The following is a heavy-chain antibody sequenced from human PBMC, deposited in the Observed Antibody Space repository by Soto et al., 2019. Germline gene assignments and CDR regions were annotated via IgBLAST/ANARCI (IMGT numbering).Heavy chain of an antibody. CDR2: INHSGST. CDR3: ARRSKRFGELPQPPFDY. D-gene: IGHD3-10*01. Sequence: SETLSLTCAVYGGSFSGYYWSWIRQPPGKGLEWIGEINHSGSTNYNPSLKSRVTISVDTSKNQFSLKLSSVTAADTAVYYCARRSKRFGELPQPPFDYWGQGTLVTVSS. CDR1: GGSFSGYY. V-gene: IGHV4-34*01. J-gene: IGHJ4*02.